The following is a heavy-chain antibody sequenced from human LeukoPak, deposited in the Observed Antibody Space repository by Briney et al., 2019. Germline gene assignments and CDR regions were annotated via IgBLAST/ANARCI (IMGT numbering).Heavy chain of an antibody. V-gene: IGHV3-64D*08. D-gene: IGHD1-26*01. CDR3: VTVGMTSIWSYLRFDP. CDR2: ITSNGGST. J-gene: IGHJ5*02. Sequence: GGPLRLSCSASGFTFSTNSMHWVRQAPGKGLEFVSAITSNGGSTYYADSVKGRFTISRDNSKNTLYLQMSSLRAEDTAVYYCVTVGMTSIWSYLRFDPRGQGTLVSVSS. CDR1: GFTFSTNS.